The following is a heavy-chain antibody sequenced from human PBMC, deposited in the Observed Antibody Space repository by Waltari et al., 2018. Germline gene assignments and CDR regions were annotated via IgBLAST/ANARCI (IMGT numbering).Heavy chain of an antibody. Sequence: QVQLQESGPGLLNPSETLSLTCSVSGGSVSGDYWGWTRQPPGKGLEFIAYMSHSGALIKNPSLKSRVTISLDTSKNQFSLNLDSVTAADTAVYYCARQIGGRLLWDYWGQGTLVVVSS. CDR2: MSHSGAL. V-gene: IGHV4-59*02. D-gene: IGHD2-21*02. CDR1: GGSVSGDY. CDR3: ARQIGGRLLWDY. J-gene: IGHJ4*02.